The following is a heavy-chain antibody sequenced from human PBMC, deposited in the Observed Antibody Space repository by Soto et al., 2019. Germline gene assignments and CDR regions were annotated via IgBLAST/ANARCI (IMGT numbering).Heavy chain of an antibody. J-gene: IGHJ5*02. V-gene: IGHV4-39*01. CDR2: IYYSGST. CDR1: GGSISSSSYY. CDR3: ARLELLWFGELPDAGSGFDP. Sequence: SETLSLTCTVSGGSISSSSYYWGWIRQPPGKELEWIGSIYYSGSTYYNPSLKSRVTISVDTSKNQFSLKLSSVTAADTAVYYCARLELLWFGELPDAGSGFDPWGQGTLVTVSS. D-gene: IGHD3-10*01.